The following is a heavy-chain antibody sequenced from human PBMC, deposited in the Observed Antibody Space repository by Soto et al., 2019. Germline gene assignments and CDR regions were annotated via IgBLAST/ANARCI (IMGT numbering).Heavy chain of an antibody. CDR3: TKRVVVAATPRGKGNHFDH. CDR1: GFTFNNYA. V-gene: IGHV3-23*01. Sequence: EVQLLESGGGLVQPGGSLRLSCAASGFTFNNYAMTWVRQAPGKGLVWVSAISGSGDTAYYADSVRGRFTISRDNSKNTLYLQLNSLRTEDTAVYYCTKRVVVAATPRGKGNHFDHGGQGKLVTVSS. CDR2: ISGSGDTA. D-gene: IGHD2-15*01. J-gene: IGHJ4*02.